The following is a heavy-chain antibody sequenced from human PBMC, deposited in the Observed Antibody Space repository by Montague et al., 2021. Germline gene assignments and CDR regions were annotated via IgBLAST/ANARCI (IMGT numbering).Heavy chain of an antibody. CDR3: ATEGKLPGPDFDH. D-gene: IGHD1-7*01. CDR2: SRNKANSYTT. J-gene: IGHJ4*02. CDR1: GFSFSDYY. V-gene: IGHV3-72*01. Sequence: SLRLSCAASGFSFSDYYVDWVRQAPGKGLEWVGRSRNKANSYTTDDAASVKGRFTISRDESKNSLYLQMNSLKTDDTAVYYCATEGKLPGPDFDHWGQGTLVTVSS.